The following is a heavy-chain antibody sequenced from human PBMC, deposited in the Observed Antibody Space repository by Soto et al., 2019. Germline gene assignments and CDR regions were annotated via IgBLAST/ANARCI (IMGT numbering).Heavy chain of an antibody. CDR3: ARENILLSASGKRDFDY. D-gene: IGHD6-13*01. V-gene: IGHV4-4*07. CDR2: ISTSGST. J-gene: IGHJ4*02. CDR1: SDSISSYY. Sequence: QVQLQESGPGLVQPSETLSLTCTVSSDSISSYYWTWIRQPAGKGLEWIGRISTSGSTNHNPSLKGRVTMSVDTSKNQVSRNLTSVTAADTAVYYCARENILLSASGKRDFDYWGQGTLVTVSS.